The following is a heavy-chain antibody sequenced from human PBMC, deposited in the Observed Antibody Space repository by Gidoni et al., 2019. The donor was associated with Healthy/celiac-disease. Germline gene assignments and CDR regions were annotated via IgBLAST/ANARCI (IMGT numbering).Heavy chain of an antibody. CDR1: GGPFSSYT. CDR2: IIPILGIA. D-gene: IGHD3-3*01. CDR3: AREAPATIFGVAFDY. Sequence: QVQLVQSGAEVKKPGSSVKVSCKASGGPFSSYTISWVRQAPGQGLEWMGRIIPILGIANYAQKFQGRVTITADKSTSTAYMELSSLRSEDTAVYYCAREAPATIFGVAFDYWGQGTLVTVSS. V-gene: IGHV1-69*08. J-gene: IGHJ4*02.